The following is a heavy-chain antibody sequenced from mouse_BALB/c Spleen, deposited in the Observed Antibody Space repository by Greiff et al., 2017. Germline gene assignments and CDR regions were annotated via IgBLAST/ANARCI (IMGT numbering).Heavy chain of an antibody. CDR1: GFTFSSFG. CDR2: ISSGSSTI. CDR3: ARGDGNYVPFDY. V-gene: IGHV5-17*02. J-gene: IGHJ2*01. Sequence: DVKLVESGGGLVQPGGSRKLSCAASGFTFSSFGMHWVRQAPEKGLEWVAYISSGSSTIYYADTVKGRFTISRDNPKNTLFLQMTSLRSEDTAMYYCARGDGNYVPFDYWGQGTTLTVSS. D-gene: IGHD2-1*01.